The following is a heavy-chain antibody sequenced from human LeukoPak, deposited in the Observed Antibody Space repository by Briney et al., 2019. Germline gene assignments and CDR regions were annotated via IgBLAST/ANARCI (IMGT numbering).Heavy chain of an antibody. D-gene: IGHD3-10*01. Sequence: GGSLRLSCAASGFTFSSYWMSWVRQAPGKGLEWVANIKQDGSEKYYVDSVKGRFTISRDNAKNSLYLQMNSLKAEDTVVYYCARVMIRGVIKPFGYWGQGTLVTVSS. V-gene: IGHV3-7*01. CDR1: GFTFSSYW. CDR3: ARVMIRGVIKPFGY. J-gene: IGHJ4*02. CDR2: IKQDGSEK.